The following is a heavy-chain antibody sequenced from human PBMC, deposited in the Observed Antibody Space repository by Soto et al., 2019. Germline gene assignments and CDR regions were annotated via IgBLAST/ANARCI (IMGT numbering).Heavy chain of an antibody. CDR1: GFTFSSYS. J-gene: IGHJ6*02. CDR3: ARTMIVVARGYYYGMDV. V-gene: IGHV3-21*01. D-gene: IGHD3-22*01. Sequence: PGGSLRLSCAASGFTFSSYSMNWVRQAPGKGLEWVSSISSSSSYIYYADSVKGRFTISRDNAKNSLYLQMNSLRAEDTAVYYCARTMIVVARGYYYGMDVWGQGTTVTAP. CDR2: ISSSSSYI.